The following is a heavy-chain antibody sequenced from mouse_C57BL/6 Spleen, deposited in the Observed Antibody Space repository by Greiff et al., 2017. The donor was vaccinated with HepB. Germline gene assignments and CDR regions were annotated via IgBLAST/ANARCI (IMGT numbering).Heavy chain of an antibody. Sequence: EVQLQESGAELVRPGSSVKMSCKTSGYTFTSYGINWVKQRPGQGLEWIGYIYIGNGYTEYNEKFKGKATLTSDTSSSTAYMQLSSLTSEDSAIYCCARSLSTTVVAHYWYFDVWGTGTTVTVSS. CDR1: GYTFTSYG. CDR2: IYIGNGYT. V-gene: IGHV1-58*01. D-gene: IGHD1-1*01. J-gene: IGHJ1*03. CDR3: ARSLSTTVVAHYWYFDV.